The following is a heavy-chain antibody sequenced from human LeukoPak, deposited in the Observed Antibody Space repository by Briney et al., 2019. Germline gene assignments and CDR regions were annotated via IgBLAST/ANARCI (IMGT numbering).Heavy chain of an antibody. Sequence: GGSLRLSCAASGFTFSSYAMHWVRQAPGKGLGWVAVISYDGINKYYADSVKGRFTISRDNSKNTLYLQMNSLRAEDTAVYYCASGGGYCSSTSCYVSDYWGQGTLVTVPS. CDR2: ISYDGINK. CDR3: ASGGGYCSSTSCYVSDY. D-gene: IGHD2-2*01. CDR1: GFTFSSYA. J-gene: IGHJ4*02. V-gene: IGHV3-30-3*01.